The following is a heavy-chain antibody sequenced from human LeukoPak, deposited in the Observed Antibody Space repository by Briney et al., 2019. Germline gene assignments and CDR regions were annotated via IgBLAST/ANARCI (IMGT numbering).Heavy chain of an antibody. CDR1: GXSFSGYY. Sequence: SETLSLTCAVYGXSFSGYYWSWIRQPPGKGLEWIGEINHSGSTNYNPSLKSRVTISVDTSKNQFSLKLSSVTAADTAVYYCARGIGYSSGWYGNWFDPWGQGTLVTVSS. D-gene: IGHD6-19*01. CDR2: INHSGST. CDR3: ARGIGYSSGWYGNWFDP. J-gene: IGHJ5*02. V-gene: IGHV4-34*01.